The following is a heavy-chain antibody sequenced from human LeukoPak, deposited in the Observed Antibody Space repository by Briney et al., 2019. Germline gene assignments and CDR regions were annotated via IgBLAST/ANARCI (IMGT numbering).Heavy chain of an antibody. CDR2: IHTSGTM. V-gene: IGHV4-61*09. Sequence: PSETLSLTCTVSGGSVSTGSYYWSWIRQPAGRGLEWIGHIHTSGTMNYNASLKSRVRISVETSKNQFSLRLSSVTAADTAVYFCAREILRDYYDSSGFYHRGGVGYWGQGTLVTVSS. D-gene: IGHD3-22*01. J-gene: IGHJ4*02. CDR3: AREILRDYYDSSGFYHRGGVGY. CDR1: GGSVSTGSYY.